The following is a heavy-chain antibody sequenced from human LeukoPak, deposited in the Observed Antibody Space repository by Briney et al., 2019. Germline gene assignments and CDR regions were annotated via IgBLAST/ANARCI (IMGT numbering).Heavy chain of an antibody. D-gene: IGHD4-17*01. V-gene: IGHV3-9*01. CDR1: GFTIGGYA. J-gene: IGHJ4*02. CDR3: TKDVSPSVTTGFDY. CDR2: ISWDSGSI. Sequence: PGGSLRLSCAASGFTIGGYAMHWVRQAPGKGPEWVSGISWDSGSIGYADSAKGRFTISRDNAKNSLYLQMNSLRAEDTALYYCTKDVSPSVTTGFDYWGQGTLVTVSS.